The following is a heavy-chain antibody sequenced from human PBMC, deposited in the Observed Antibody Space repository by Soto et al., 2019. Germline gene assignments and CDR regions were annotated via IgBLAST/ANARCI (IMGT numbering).Heavy chain of an antibody. Sequence: QVQLVQSGAEVKKPGASVKVSCKASGYTFTNFGISWVRQAPGQGLEWMGWISAYNGNTNYAQNFQSRVTMPTATAASTAYMGLRSLRSDDTAVYYCARGGTPIDCWGEGTLVTFSA. CDR3: ARGGTPIDC. CDR2: ISAYNGNT. D-gene: IGHD3-16*01. CDR1: GYTFTNFG. V-gene: IGHV1-18*01. J-gene: IGHJ4*02.